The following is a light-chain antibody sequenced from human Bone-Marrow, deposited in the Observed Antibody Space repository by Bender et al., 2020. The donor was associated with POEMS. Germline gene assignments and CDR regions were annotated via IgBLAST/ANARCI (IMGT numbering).Light chain of an antibody. Sequence: SYELTQPPSVSVAPGQTASITCGGDNLETKSVHWYQRKPGQAPVLVVYDDSDRPLGIPERFSGSNSGNTATLTISGVEAGDEADYFCQVWDTSADHLYVFGPGTKVTVL. CDR2: DDS. V-gene: IGLV3-21*02. J-gene: IGLJ1*01. CDR3: QVWDTSADHLYV. CDR1: NLETKS.